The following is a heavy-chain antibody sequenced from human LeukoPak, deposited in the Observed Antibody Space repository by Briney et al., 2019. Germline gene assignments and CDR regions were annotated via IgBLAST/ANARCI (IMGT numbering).Heavy chain of an antibody. Sequence: GGSLRLSCAASGFNFIDYSMNWVRQAPGKGLEWISYIGISSGNTKYADSVKGRFTISRDKARNSLYLQMNSLRAEDTAVYYCARDHRYAFDNWGHGTLVTVSS. J-gene: IGHJ4*01. V-gene: IGHV3-48*01. CDR1: GFNFIDYS. CDR2: IGISSGNT. CDR3: ARDHRYAFDN. D-gene: IGHD5-12*01.